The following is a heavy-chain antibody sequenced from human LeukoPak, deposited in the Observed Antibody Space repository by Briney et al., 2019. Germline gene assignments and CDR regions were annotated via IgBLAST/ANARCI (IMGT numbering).Heavy chain of an antibody. J-gene: IGHJ4*02. Sequence: ASVKVSCKASGYSFSSFGINWVRQAPGQGLEWMGWINTYDGNTNYAQNFQGRVAMTTDTSTSTAYMELRSLRSDDTAVYYCARDFATWYFDYWGQGTLVTVSS. D-gene: IGHD2-15*01. CDR1: GYSFSSFG. V-gene: IGHV1-18*01. CDR3: ARDFATWYFDY. CDR2: INTYDGNT.